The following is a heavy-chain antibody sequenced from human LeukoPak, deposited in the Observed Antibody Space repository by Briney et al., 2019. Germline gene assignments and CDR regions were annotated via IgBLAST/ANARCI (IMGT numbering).Heavy chain of an antibody. CDR2: IKPDGSEK. V-gene: IGHV3-7*01. Sequence: GGSLRLSCVASEFDFDKFWMNWVRQAPGKGLEWVAYIKPDGSEKYYVDSVKGRFTISRDNAKNSLYLQMNSLRDDDTAVYYCTRDRVAGFWGQGTLVAVSS. D-gene: IGHD6-19*01. J-gene: IGHJ4*02. CDR3: TRDRVAGF. CDR1: EFDFDKFW.